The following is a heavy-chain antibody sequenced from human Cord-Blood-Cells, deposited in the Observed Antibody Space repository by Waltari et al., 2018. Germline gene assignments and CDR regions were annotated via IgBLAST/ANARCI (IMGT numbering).Heavy chain of an antibody. V-gene: IGHV3-33*01. J-gene: IGHJ4*02. D-gene: IGHD7-27*01. CDR3: ARGNPVWELTGDEYFDY. CDR2: IWYDGSNK. CDR1: GFTFSSYG. Sequence: QVQLVESGGGVVQPGRSLRLSCAASGFTFSSYGMHWVRQAPGKGLEWVAVIWYDGSNKYYADSVKGRFTISRDNSKNTLYLQMNSLRAEDTAVYYCARGNPVWELTGDEYFDYWGQGTLVTVSS.